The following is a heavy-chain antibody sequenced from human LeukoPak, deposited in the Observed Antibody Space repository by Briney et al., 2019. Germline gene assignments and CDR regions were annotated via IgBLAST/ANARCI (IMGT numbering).Heavy chain of an antibody. D-gene: IGHD6-13*01. Sequence: ASVKVSCKASGYTFTSYGISWVRQAPEQGLEWMGWISAYNGNTNYAQKLQGRVTMTTDTSTSTAYMELRSLRSDDTAVYYCARDPTPGYSSSWSPTTWFDPWGQGTLVTVSS. J-gene: IGHJ5*02. V-gene: IGHV1-18*01. CDR1: GYTFTSYG. CDR2: ISAYNGNT. CDR3: ARDPTPGYSSSWSPTTWFDP.